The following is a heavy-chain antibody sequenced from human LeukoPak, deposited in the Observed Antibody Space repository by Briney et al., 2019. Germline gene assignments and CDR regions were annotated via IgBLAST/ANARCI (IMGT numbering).Heavy chain of an antibody. D-gene: IGHD3-10*01. V-gene: IGHV1-46*01. CDR2: INPTGGST. CDR1: GYTFTSYY. Sequence: ASVKVSCKASGYTFTSYYIHWVRQAPGQGLEWMGIINPTGGSTTYAQKFQGRVTMIRDTSTSTVYMELSSLRSEDTAVYYCARALLWFGDPHDYWGQGTLVTVSS. J-gene: IGHJ4*02. CDR3: ARALLWFGDPHDY.